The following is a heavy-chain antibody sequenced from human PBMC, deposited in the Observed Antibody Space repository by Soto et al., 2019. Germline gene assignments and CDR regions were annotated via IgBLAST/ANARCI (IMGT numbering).Heavy chain of an antibody. CDR3: ARGNGAYYYYYGMDV. D-gene: IGHD1-1*01. CDR2: ISVYNGNT. J-gene: IGHJ6*02. Sequence: ASVKVSCKASGYTFTSYGISWVRQAPGQGLEWMGWISVYNGNTNYAQKFQGRVTMTTDTSTSTAYMELRSLRSDDLAVYYCARGNGAYYYYYGMDVWGQGTTVTVSS. CDR1: GYTFTSYG. V-gene: IGHV1-18*03.